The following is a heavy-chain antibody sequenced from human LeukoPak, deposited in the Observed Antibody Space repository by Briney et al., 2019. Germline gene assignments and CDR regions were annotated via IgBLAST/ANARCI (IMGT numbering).Heavy chain of an antibody. CDR3: ARGSPYEP. V-gene: IGHV4-59*01. Sequence: PSETLSLTCTVSGGSISGYYWSWIRQPPGKGLEWIGYIYYSGSTNYNPSLKSRVTISVDTSKNQFSLKLSSVTAADTAVYYCARGSPYEPWGQGTLVTVSS. J-gene: IGHJ5*02. CDR1: GGSISGYY. CDR2: IYYSGST.